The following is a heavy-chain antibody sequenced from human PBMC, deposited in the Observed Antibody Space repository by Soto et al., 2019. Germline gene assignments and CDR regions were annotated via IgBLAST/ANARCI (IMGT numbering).Heavy chain of an antibody. D-gene: IGHD3-10*01. V-gene: IGHV1-8*01. Sequence: QVPLVQSGAEVKKPGASVKVSCKASGYTFTSYDINWVRQATGQGLEWMGWMNPNSGNTGYAQKFQGRVTMTRNTSISTAYMELSSLRSEDTAVYYCARSMVRGAADAFDIWGQGTMVTVSS. J-gene: IGHJ3*02. CDR3: ARSMVRGAADAFDI. CDR2: MNPNSGNT. CDR1: GYTFTSYD.